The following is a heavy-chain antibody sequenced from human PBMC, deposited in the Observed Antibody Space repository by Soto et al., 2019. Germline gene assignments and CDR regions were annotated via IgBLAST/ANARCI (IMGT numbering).Heavy chain of an antibody. D-gene: IGHD5-18*01. J-gene: IGHJ5*02. CDR1: GVTCSSYG. Sequence: TLSCAASGVTCSSYGMIWFRRAPVKGLECVSTISDSADSTYYSDSVKGRLSISRDNPDNTLYLQMNSLRAEDTAIYYCAKDSGYSYRYFVGSWGQGALVTDSS. CDR2: ISDSADST. V-gene: IGHV3-23*01. CDR3: AKDSGYSYRYFVGS.